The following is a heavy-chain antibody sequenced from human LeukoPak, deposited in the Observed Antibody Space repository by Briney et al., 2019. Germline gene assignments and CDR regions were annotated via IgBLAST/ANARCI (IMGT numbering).Heavy chain of an antibody. Sequence: GGSLRLSCAASGFTFSTYWMNWVRQAPGKGLEWVANIKQDGSEKYYVDSVKGRFTISRDNAKNSLYLQMKSLRGEDTAVYFCSAAGRLFSLDYWGQGTLLTVS. CDR2: IKQDGSEK. V-gene: IGHV3-7*02. CDR1: GFTFSTYW. D-gene: IGHD6-13*01. CDR3: SAAGRLFSLDY. J-gene: IGHJ4*02.